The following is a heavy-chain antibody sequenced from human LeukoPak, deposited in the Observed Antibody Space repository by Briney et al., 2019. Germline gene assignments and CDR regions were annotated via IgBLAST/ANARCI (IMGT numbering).Heavy chain of an antibody. Sequence: SETLSLTCTVSSGSISPYHWSWIRQPPGKGLEWIGYIYHSGTTDYNPSLNSRVTISVDTSRNQFSLSLASVTAADTALYYCARTSGIVGAIGPFDVWGQGTTVTVSS. D-gene: IGHD1-26*01. CDR3: ARTSGIVGAIGPFDV. V-gene: IGHV4-59*01. CDR2: IYHSGTT. CDR1: SGSISPYH. J-gene: IGHJ3*01.